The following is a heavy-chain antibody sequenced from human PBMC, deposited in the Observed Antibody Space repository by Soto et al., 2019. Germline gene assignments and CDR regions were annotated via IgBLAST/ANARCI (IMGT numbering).Heavy chain of an antibody. CDR2: IYYSGST. Sequence: PSETLSLTCTVSGGSISSYYWSWIRRPPGKGLEWIGYIYYSGSTNYNPSLKSRVTISVGTSKNQFSLRLSSVTAADTAVYYCASTRITMVRAADAFDIWGQGTMVTVSS. CDR3: ASTRITMVRAADAFDI. J-gene: IGHJ3*02. CDR1: GGSISSYY. D-gene: IGHD3-10*01. V-gene: IGHV4-59*08.